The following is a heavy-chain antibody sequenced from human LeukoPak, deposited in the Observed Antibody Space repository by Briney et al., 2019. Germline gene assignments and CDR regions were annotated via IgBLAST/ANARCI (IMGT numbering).Heavy chain of an antibody. V-gene: IGHV4-38-2*02. CDR3: ARAFCVGDCFVLHIYFDS. Sequence: PSETLSLTCNVSGYSISSGYFWGWVRQPPGKGLEWIGRIYQRATVHYNPSLKSLVTISLDTSKNQFSLNLRSMKASDAAVYYCARAFCVGDCFVLHIYFDSWGLVTLVTVSS. CDR1: GYSISSGYF. J-gene: IGHJ4*02. D-gene: IGHD2-21*02. CDR2: IYQRATV.